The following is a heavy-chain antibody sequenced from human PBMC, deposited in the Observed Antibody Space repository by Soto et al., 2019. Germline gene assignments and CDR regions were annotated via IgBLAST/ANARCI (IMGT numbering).Heavy chain of an antibody. V-gene: IGHV1-69*01. J-gene: IGHJ4*02. CDR3: ARASGIAAAGTDPYYFDY. CDR1: GGTFSSYA. D-gene: IGHD6-13*01. CDR2: IIPIFGTA. Sequence: QVQLVQSGAEVKKPGSSVKVSCKASGGTFSSYAISWVRQAPGQGLEWMGGIIPIFGTANYAQKFQGRVTITADESTSTAYMELSSLRSEDTAVYYCARASGIAAAGTDPYYFDYWGQGPLVTVSS.